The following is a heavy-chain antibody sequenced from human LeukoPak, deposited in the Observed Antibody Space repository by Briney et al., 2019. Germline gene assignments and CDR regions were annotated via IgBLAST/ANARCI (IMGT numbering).Heavy chain of an antibody. CDR3: AKREKGTTGRFFDY. CDR2: ISEGVGNT. J-gene: IGHJ4*02. CDR1: GFTFTNYA. D-gene: IGHD4-17*01. Sequence: GGSLRLSCAASGFTFTNYAMTWVRQAPGKGLEWVSGISEGVGNTYYADSVKGRFTISRDHSRNTLYLQMNSLRAEDTALYYCAKREKGTTGRFFDYWGQGTLVTVSS. V-gene: IGHV3-23*01.